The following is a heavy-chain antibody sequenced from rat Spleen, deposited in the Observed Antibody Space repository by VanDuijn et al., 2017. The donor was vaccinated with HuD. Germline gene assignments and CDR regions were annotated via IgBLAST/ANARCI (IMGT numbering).Heavy chain of an antibody. CDR1: GFTFSDYY. V-gene: IGHV5-7*01. J-gene: IGHJ2*01. CDR2: ISYDGSTP. CDR3: TRGYYFDY. Sequence: EVQLVESDGDLVQPGRSLKLSCAASGFTFSDYYMVWVRQAPTKGLKWVASISYDGSTPYYRDSVKGRFTISRDNAKSTLYLQMDSLRSEDTATYYCTRGYYFDYWGQGVMVTVSS.